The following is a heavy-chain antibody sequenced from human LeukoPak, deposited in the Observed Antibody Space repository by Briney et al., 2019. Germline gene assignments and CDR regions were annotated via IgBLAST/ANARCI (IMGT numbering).Heavy chain of an antibody. Sequence: PGGSLRLSCEVSGFTFSDHYMSWIRQAPGKRLEWVSYISSGSTYTNYADSVKGRFTISRDNSKNTLYLQMNSLRAEDTAVYYCAKDPYLGSYQHFDYSGQGTLVTVSS. CDR1: GFTFSDHY. D-gene: IGHD5-18*01. CDR2: ISSGSTYT. V-gene: IGHV3-11*06. CDR3: AKDPYLGSYQHFDY. J-gene: IGHJ4*02.